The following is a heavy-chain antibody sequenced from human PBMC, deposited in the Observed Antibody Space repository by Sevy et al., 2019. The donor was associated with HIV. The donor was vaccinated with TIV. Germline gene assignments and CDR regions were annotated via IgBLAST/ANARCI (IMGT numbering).Heavy chain of an antibody. CDR3: ARSRVITGTFDY. CDR1: GGSISGYY. D-gene: IGHD1-20*01. V-gene: IGHV4-59*01. Sequence: SETLSLTCTVSGGSISGYYWSWIRQPPGPGLEWIGYISYSGSTNYNPSLKSRVTISVDTSKNEFSLKLSSVTAADTAVYYCARSRVITGTFDYWGQGTLVTVSS. CDR2: ISYSGST. J-gene: IGHJ4*02.